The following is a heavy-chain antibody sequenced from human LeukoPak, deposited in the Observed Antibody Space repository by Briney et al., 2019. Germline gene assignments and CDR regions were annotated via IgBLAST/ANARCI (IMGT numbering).Heavy chain of an antibody. CDR2: IIPIFGTA. V-gene: IGHV1-69*13. Sequence: ASVKVSCKASGGTFISYAISWVRQAPGQGLEWMGGIIPIFGTANYAQKFQGRVTITAVESMSTAYMELSSLRSEDTAVYYCARGWLAETTVVTPYNYWGQGTLVTISS. D-gene: IGHD4-23*01. J-gene: IGHJ4*02. CDR1: GGTFISYA. CDR3: ARGWLAETTVVTPYNY.